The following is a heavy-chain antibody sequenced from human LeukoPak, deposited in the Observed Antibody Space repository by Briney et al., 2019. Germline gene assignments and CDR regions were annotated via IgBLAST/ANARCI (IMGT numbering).Heavy chain of an antibody. D-gene: IGHD2-21*02. J-gene: IGHJ4*02. Sequence: PGGSLRLSCAASGFTVSRYYISWVRQAPGKGLEWVSVIYGGGSTYYADSVKGRFTISRDNSKNTLYLQMNSLRAEDTAVYYCARGDSVVTAAYWGQGTLVTVSS. CDR1: GFTVSRYY. CDR3: ARGDSVVTAAY. V-gene: IGHV3-53*01. CDR2: IYGGGST.